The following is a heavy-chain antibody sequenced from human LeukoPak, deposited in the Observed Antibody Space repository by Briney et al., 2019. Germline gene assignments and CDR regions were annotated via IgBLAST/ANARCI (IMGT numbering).Heavy chain of an antibody. CDR3: AQMLVVPAARLAY. D-gene: IGHD2-2*01. J-gene: IGHJ4*02. CDR1: GFTFSSYA. Sequence: QPGGSLRLSCAASGFTFSSYAMSWVRQAPGKGLEWVSSIGGSGDSTYSADSVKGRFTISRDNSKNTLYLQMNSLRAEDTAVYYCAQMLVVPAARLAYWGQGTLVTVSS. V-gene: IGHV3-23*01. CDR2: IGGSGDST.